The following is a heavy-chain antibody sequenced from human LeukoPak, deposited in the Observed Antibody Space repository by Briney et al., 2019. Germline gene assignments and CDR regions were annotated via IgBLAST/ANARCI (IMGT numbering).Heavy chain of an antibody. CDR1: GGSISSSSYY. CDR2: IYYSGST. V-gene: IGHV4-39*07. Sequence: SETLSLTCTVSGGSISSSSYYWGWIRQPPGKGLEWIGSIYYSGSTYYNPSLKSRVTISVDTSKNQFSLKLSSVTAADTAVYYCASFSNLEVPAAIPIDYWGQGTLVTVSS. D-gene: IGHD2-2*01. J-gene: IGHJ4*02. CDR3: ASFSNLEVPAAIPIDY.